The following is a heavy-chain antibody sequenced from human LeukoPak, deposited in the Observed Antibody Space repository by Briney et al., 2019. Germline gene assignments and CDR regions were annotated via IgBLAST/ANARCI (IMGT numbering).Heavy chain of an antibody. J-gene: IGHJ4*02. CDR1: GFTFSSYS. CDR2: ISSSSSTI. D-gene: IGHD2-21*02. Sequence: GGSLRLSCAASGFTFSSYSMNWVRQAPGKGLEWVSYISSSSSTIYYADSVKGRFTISRDNAKNSLYLQMNSLRAEDTAVYYCARDSFCGGDCYSGWVIDYWGQGTLVTVSS. CDR3: ARDSFCGGDCYSGWVIDY. V-gene: IGHV3-48*01.